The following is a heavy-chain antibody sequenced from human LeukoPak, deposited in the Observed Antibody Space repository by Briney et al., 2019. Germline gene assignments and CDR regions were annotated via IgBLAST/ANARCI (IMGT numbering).Heavy chain of an antibody. V-gene: IGHV3-23*01. CDR2: ISDNGDDT. D-gene: IGHD4-11*01. Sequence: GGSLRLSCAASGFTFSSYAMIWVRQAPGKGLDWVSSISDNGDDTYYADSVKGRFTISRDKSTNTLYLQMNSLRADDTPVYYCAKGYYGNYVAVDYWGQGTLVTVSS. J-gene: IGHJ4*02. CDR3: AKGYYGNYVAVDY. CDR1: GFTFSSYA.